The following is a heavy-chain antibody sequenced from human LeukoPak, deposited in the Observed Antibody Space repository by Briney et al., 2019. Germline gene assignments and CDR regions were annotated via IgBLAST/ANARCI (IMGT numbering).Heavy chain of an antibody. CDR3: AKDSPPMVRGVIRFGYFDY. J-gene: IGHJ4*02. Sequence: GRSLRLSCAASGFTFSSYGMHWVRQAPGKGLEWVAVISYDGSNKYYADSVKGRFTISRDNSKNTLYLQMNSLRAEDTAVYYCAKDSPPMVRGVIRFGYFDYWGQGTLVTVSS. CDR1: GFTFSSYG. V-gene: IGHV3-30*18. D-gene: IGHD3-10*01. CDR2: ISYDGSNK.